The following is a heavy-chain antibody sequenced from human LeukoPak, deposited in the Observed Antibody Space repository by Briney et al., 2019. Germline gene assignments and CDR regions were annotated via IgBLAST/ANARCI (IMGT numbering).Heavy chain of an antibody. V-gene: IGHV3-48*01. CDR3: ARGWIGPLVRLQLFDF. CDR1: GFPFSTYS. J-gene: IGHJ4*02. Sequence: PGGSLRLSCAASGFPFSTYSMNWVRQAPGKGLEWVSYISSSSSTIYYADSVKGRFTISRDNAKNSLDLQMNSLRAKDTAVYYCARGWIGPLVRLQLFDFWGQGTLVTVSS. D-gene: IGHD1-1*01. CDR2: ISSSSSTI.